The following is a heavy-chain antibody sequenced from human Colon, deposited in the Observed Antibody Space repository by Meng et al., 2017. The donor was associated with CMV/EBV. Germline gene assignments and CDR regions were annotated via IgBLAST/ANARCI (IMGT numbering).Heavy chain of an antibody. J-gene: IGHJ4*02. CDR1: GCSISSGSHY. CDR3: ARPSDNGWYYFDS. CDR2: IHSSGNT. Sequence: VSGCSISSGSHYWGWVRQPPGKRLEWIGSIHSSGNTYRNPALFSRVTMSVDTSKNQFSLKLSSVTAADTSVYYCARPSDNGWYYFDSWGQGTLVTVSS. D-gene: IGHD6-19*01. V-gene: IGHV4-39*01.